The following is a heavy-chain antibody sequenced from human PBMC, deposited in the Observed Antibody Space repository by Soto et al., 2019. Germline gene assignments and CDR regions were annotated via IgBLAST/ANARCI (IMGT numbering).Heavy chain of an antibody. Sequence: GGSLRLSCAASGFTFSSYWMSWVRQAPGKGLEWVANIKQDGSEKYYVDSVKGRFTISRDNAKNSLYLQMNSLRAEDTAVYYCARDGRGGYDDPNFDYWGQGTLVTVSS. J-gene: IGHJ4*02. CDR3: ARDGRGGYDDPNFDY. V-gene: IGHV3-7*01. CDR1: GFTFSSYW. D-gene: IGHD5-12*01. CDR2: IKQDGSEK.